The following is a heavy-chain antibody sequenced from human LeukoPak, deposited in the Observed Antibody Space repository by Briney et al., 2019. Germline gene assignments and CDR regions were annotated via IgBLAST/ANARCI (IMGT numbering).Heavy chain of an antibody. D-gene: IGHD6-13*01. CDR2: IYYSGST. J-gene: IGHJ4*02. CDR3: ARDRTALGSSSWYDY. Sequence: PSETLSLTCAVYGGSLSGNYWSWIRQPPGKGLEWIGYIYYSGSTNYNPSLKSRVTISVDTSKNQFSLKLSSVTAADTAVYYCARDRTALGSSSWYDYWGQGTLVTVSS. V-gene: IGHV4-59*01. CDR1: GGSLSGNY.